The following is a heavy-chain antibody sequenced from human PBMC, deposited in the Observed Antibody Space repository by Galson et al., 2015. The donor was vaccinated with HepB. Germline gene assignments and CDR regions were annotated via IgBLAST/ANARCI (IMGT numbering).Heavy chain of an antibody. D-gene: IGHD1-26*01. CDR3: ARVGGSYFRDFDY. V-gene: IGHV1-46*01. CDR2: INPSGGRT. CDR1: GYTFSTYY. Sequence: SVKVSCKASGYTFSTYYIHWVRQAPGQGLEWMGIINPSGGRTTYAQKFQDRVTMTRDTSTSTAYMELRSLRSDDTAVYYCARVGGSYFRDFDYWGQGTLVTVSS. J-gene: IGHJ4*02.